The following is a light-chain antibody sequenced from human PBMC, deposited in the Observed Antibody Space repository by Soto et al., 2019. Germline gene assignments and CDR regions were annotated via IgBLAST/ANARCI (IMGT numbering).Light chain of an antibody. CDR1: QSVSTSN. Sequence: IVLTQSPGTLSSSPGERATLSCRASQSVSTSNLAWYQQRPGQAPRLLIYGASRRATGIPDRFSGSGSGTDFTLTISSLEPEDFAVYYCQQRSNWPQTFGQGTKVDIK. J-gene: IGKJ1*01. CDR2: GAS. CDR3: QQRSNWPQT. V-gene: IGKV3D-20*02.